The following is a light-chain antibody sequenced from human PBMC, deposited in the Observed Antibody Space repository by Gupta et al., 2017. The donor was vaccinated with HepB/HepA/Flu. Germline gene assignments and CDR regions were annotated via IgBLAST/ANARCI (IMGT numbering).Light chain of an antibody. CDR2: WAS. CDR1: QSVLYSSNNENY. Sequence: DIVMTQSPGSLAVSLGERATINCKSSQSVLYSSNNENYLAWYQQKPGQPPKLLIYWASTRESGVPDRFSGSGSGTDFTLTISSLQAEDVAVYYCQQYYTTPCSFGQGTKLEIK. J-gene: IGKJ2*04. CDR3: QQYYTTPCS. V-gene: IGKV4-1*01.